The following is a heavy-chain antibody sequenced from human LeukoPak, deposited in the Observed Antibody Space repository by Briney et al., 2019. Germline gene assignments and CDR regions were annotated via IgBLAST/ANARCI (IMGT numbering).Heavy chain of an antibody. J-gene: IGHJ6*02. Sequence: SVKVSCKASGGTFSSYAVSWVRQAPGQGLEWMGGIIPIFGTANYAQKFQGRVTITTDESTSTAYMELSSLRSEDTAVYYCARGVWESYYYYGMDVWGQGTTVTVSS. V-gene: IGHV1-69*05. D-gene: IGHD1-26*01. CDR2: IIPIFGTA. CDR1: GGTFSSYA. CDR3: ARGVWESYYYYGMDV.